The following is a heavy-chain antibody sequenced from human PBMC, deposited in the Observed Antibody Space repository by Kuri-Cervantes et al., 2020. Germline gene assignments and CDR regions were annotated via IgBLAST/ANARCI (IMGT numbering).Heavy chain of an antibody. CDR2: INPNSGGT. Sequence: ASVKVSCKASGYTFIAYYLNWVRQAPGQGLEWMGWINPNSGGTNYAPKFQGRVTMTRDTSTSTAYMELRSLRSDDTAVYYCARAGGHYDYVWGSYRLTYFDYWGQGTLVTVSS. V-gene: IGHV1-2*02. J-gene: IGHJ4*02. CDR1: GYTFIAYY. CDR3: ARAGGHYDYVWGSYRLTYFDY. D-gene: IGHD3-16*02.